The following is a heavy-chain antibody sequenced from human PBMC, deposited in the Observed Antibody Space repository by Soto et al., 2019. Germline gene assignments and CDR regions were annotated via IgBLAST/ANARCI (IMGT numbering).Heavy chain of an antibody. V-gene: IGHV3-23*01. CDR2: ISGGGGST. J-gene: IGHJ4*02. CDR3: AKGDFNFDS. Sequence: GGSLRLSCAASGFSISNYAMSWVRQAPGKGLEWVSGISGGGGSTYYADSVRGRFTISRDNSKNTLHLDLNGLRAEDTALYYCAKGDFNFDSWGQGTLVTVSS. CDR1: GFSISNYA.